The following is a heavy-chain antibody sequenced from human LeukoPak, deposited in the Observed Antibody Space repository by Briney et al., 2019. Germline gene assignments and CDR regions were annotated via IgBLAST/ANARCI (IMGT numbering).Heavy chain of an antibody. Sequence: GGSLRLSCAASGFTFSSYSINWVRQAPGKGLEWVSSISSGSSYIYFADSMKGRFTISRDNAKNTLYLQMNSLRAEDTAVYYCAKGSREWELLDAFDIWGQGTMVTVSS. CDR3: AKGSREWELLDAFDI. J-gene: IGHJ3*02. D-gene: IGHD1-26*01. CDR1: GFTFSSYS. V-gene: IGHV3-21*04. CDR2: ISSGSSYI.